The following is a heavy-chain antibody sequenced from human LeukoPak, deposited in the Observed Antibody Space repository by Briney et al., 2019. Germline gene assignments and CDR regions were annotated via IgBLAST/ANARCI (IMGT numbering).Heavy chain of an antibody. J-gene: IGHJ4*02. CDR1: GFTVSSNY. Sequence: GGSLRLSCAASGFTVSSNYMSWVRQASGKGLEWVSVIYSGGSTYYADSVKGRFTISRDNSKNTLYLQMNSLRAEDTAVYYCARGSSGSPIGETGYWGQGTLVTVSS. D-gene: IGHD1-26*01. CDR3: ARGSSGSPIGETGY. CDR2: IYSGGST. V-gene: IGHV3-66*01.